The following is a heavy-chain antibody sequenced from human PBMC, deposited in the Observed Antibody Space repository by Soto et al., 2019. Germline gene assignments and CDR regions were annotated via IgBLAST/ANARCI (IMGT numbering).Heavy chain of an antibody. CDR3: AKSPVEETYYFDY. V-gene: IGHV3-30*18. J-gene: IGHJ4*02. Sequence: PGGSLRLSCAASGFTFSSYGMHWVRQAPGKGLEWVAVISYDGSNKYYADSVKGRFTISRDNSKNTLYLQMNSLRAEDTAVYYCAKSPVEETYYFDYWGQGTLVTVSS. D-gene: IGHD2-15*01. CDR1: GFTFSSYG. CDR2: ISYDGSNK.